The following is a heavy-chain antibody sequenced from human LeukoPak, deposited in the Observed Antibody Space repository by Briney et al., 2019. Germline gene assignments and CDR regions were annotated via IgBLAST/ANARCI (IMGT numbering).Heavy chain of an antibody. J-gene: IGHJ4*02. CDR3: ARSDYGNYYFDY. D-gene: IGHD4-17*01. V-gene: IGHV4-34*01. CDR1: GGSFSDSY. Sequence: TSETLSLTCAVYGGSFSDSYWSWIRQPPGKGLEWIGEINHSGTTSYNPSLKSRVTISVDTSKNQFSLKLSSVTAADTAVYYCARSDYGNYYFDYWGQGTLVTVSS. CDR2: INHSGTT.